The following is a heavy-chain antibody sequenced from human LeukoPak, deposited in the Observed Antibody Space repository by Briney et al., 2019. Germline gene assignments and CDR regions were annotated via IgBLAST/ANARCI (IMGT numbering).Heavy chain of an antibody. V-gene: IGHV1-69*06. Sequence: WASVKVSCKASGGIFSCYAFSWVRQAPGQGLEWMGEIIPIFGTANYAQKFQGRVTITADKSTSTAYMELSSLRSEDTAVNYCARVIAAAGTRTFDYWGQGTLVTVSS. CDR3: ARVIAAAGTRTFDY. D-gene: IGHD6-13*01. J-gene: IGHJ4*02. CDR2: IIPIFGTA. CDR1: GGIFSCYA.